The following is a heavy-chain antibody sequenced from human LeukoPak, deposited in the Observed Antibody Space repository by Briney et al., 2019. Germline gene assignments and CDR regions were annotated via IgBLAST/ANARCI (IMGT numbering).Heavy chain of an antibody. Sequence: GGSLRLSCAASGFTVSSNYMSWVRQAPGKGLEWVSVIYSGGSTYYADSVKGRFTISRDNSKNTLYLQMNSLRAEDTAVYYCAKGRDYGDYGVDYWGQGTLVTVSS. CDR2: IYSGGST. CDR3: AKGRDYGDYGVDY. J-gene: IGHJ4*02. CDR1: GFTVSSNY. D-gene: IGHD4-17*01. V-gene: IGHV3-53*01.